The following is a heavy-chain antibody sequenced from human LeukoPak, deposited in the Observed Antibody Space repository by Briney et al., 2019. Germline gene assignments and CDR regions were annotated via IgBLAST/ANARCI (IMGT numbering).Heavy chain of an antibody. CDR2: IDNYSGDT. V-gene: IGHV1-24*01. J-gene: IGHJ6*02. CDR1: GYTLTELS. Sequence: ASVKVSCKVSGYTLTELSMHWVRQAPGKGLEWMGWIDNYSGDTEYAQNFQGRVTMTTDTTTSTAYMELRSLRSDDTAVYYCARDYSIRVAASSYGMDVWGQGTTVTVSS. D-gene: IGHD6-19*01. CDR3: ARDYSIRVAASSYGMDV.